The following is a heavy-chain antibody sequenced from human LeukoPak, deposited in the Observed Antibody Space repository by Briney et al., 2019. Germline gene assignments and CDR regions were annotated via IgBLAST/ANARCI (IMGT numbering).Heavy chain of an antibody. J-gene: IGHJ4*02. D-gene: IGHD2-15*01. CDR2: ISNNDGYT. CDR1: GFTFSSSA. V-gene: IGHV3-23*01. CDR3: AKQLGYCSDGSCYFPY. Sequence: GGSLRLSCAASGFTFSSSAMSWVRQAPGKGLEWVSAISNNDGYTYYADSVQGRFTISRDNSKSTLCLQMNSLRAEDTAVYYCAKQLGYCSDGSCYFPYWGQGTLVTVSS.